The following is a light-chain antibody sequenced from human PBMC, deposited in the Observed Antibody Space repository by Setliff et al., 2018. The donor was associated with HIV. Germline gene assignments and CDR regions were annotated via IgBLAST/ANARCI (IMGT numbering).Light chain of an antibody. CDR1: QDIGND. V-gene: IGKV1-6*01. CDR3: LQDNTYPWT. Sequence: AIQMTQSPSSLSASVGDRVTISCRASQDIGNDLGWYQQKPGKAPNLLIYDASRLQSGVPSRFSGSGSGTDFTLTISSLQPEDFATYYCLQDNTYPWTFGQGTKVGYQT. J-gene: IGKJ1*01. CDR2: DAS.